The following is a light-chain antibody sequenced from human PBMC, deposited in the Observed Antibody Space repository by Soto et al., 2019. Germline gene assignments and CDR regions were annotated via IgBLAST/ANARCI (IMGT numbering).Light chain of an antibody. CDR3: SSYTDSSCVI. CDR2: DVS. Sequence: QSALTQPASVSGSPGQSITISCTGTSSDIGDYKYVSWYKQHPGKAPKLMIYDVSNRPSGVSNRFSGSKSGNTASLTISGLQAEDEADYYCSSYTDSSCVIFGGGTKLTVL. V-gene: IGLV2-14*03. CDR1: SSDIGDYKY. J-gene: IGLJ2*01.